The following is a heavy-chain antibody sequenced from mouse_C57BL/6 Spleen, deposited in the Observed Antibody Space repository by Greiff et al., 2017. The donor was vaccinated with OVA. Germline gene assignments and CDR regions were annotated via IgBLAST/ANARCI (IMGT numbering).Heavy chain of an antibody. CDR3: ARRNLLRDAMDY. D-gene: IGHD2-1*01. Sequence: VTLVESGPELVKPGASVKISCTASGYAFSSSWMNWVKQRPGKGLEWIGRIYPGDGDTNYNGKFKGKATLTADKSSSTAYMQLSSLTSEDSAVYFCARRNLLRDAMDYWGQGTSVTVSS. CDR1: GYAFSSSW. J-gene: IGHJ4*01. V-gene: IGHV1-82*01. CDR2: IYPGDGDT.